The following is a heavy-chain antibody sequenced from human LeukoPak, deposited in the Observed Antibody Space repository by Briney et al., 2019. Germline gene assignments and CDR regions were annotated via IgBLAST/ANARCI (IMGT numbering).Heavy chain of an antibody. CDR2: IYYSGST. D-gene: IGHD3-10*01. V-gene: IGHV4-30-4*01. CDR3: ASSNYSGSGRLLWLPGY. J-gene: IGHJ4*02. Sequence: SETLSLTCTVSGGSISSGDYYWSWIRQPPGTGLEWIGYIYYSGSTYYNPSLKSRVTISVDTPKNQFSLKLSSVTAADTAVYYCASSNYSGSGRLLWLPGYWGQGTLVTVSS. CDR1: GGSISSGDYY.